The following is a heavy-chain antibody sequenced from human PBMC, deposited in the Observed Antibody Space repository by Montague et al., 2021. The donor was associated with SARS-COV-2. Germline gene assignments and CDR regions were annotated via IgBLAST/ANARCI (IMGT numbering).Heavy chain of an antibody. CDR3: VGDYGNGCRLFLNDNGMDV. CDR1: GDSVTNDGYY. D-gene: IGHD3-10*01. V-gene: IGHV4-61*10. CDR2: AFHSGTT. J-gene: IGHJ6*02. Sequence: SKTLSLTCTVSGDSVTNDGYYWGWIRRPAGMGLEWNGRAFHSGTTDHNPSLGSRATISIDTTKNQLSLRLTSVTAADTAVCYCVGDYGNGCRLFLNDNGMDVWGHGTTVSVSS.